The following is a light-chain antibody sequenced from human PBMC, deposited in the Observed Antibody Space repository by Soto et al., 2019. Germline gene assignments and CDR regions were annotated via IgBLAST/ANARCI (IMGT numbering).Light chain of an antibody. J-gene: IGKJ3*01. CDR2: AAS. CDR1: QGISSY. CDR3: QQLNSYPRSFT. Sequence: EIQLTQSPSFLSGSVGDRFTITCRAIQGISSYLAWYQQKPGKAPKLLIYAASTLQSGVPSRFSGSGSGTEFTLTISSLQPEDFATYYCQQLNSYPRSFTFGPGTKVDI. V-gene: IGKV1-9*01.